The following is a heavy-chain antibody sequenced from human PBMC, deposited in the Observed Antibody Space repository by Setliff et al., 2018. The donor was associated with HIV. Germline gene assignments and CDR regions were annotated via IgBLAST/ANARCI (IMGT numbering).Heavy chain of an antibody. CDR3: ARGIKLDY. V-gene: IGHV4-34*01. CDR1: GGSFSGYY. Sequence: SETLSLTCAVYGGSFSGYYWSWIRQPPGKGLEWIGEINHSGSTNYNPSLKSRVTISVDTSKNQFSLKLSSVTTADTAVYYCARGIKLDYWGQGTLVTVSS. CDR2: INHSGST. J-gene: IGHJ4*02. D-gene: IGHD6-6*01.